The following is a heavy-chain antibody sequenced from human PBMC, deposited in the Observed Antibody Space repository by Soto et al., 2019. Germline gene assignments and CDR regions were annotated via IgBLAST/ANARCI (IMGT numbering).Heavy chain of an antibody. D-gene: IGHD2-15*01. Sequence: EVQLVESGGGLVQPGGTVRLSCAASGFTFPSYWMHWVRQAPGKGLVWVSRINRDATTTTYADSVKGRFTISRDNAKNTLYLQMNSLRAEDTAIYYCVRDLSGSEDNWGQGTLVTVSS. CDR3: VRDLSGSEDN. CDR1: GFTFPSYW. CDR2: INRDATTT. V-gene: IGHV3-74*03. J-gene: IGHJ4*02.